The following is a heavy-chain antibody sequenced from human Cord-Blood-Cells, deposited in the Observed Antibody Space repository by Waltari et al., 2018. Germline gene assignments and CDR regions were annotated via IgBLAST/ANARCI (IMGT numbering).Heavy chain of an antibody. D-gene: IGHD3-10*01. CDR2: IVVGSGNT. Sequence: QMQLVQSGPEVKKPGTSVKVSCKASGFTFTSSAVQWVRQARGQRLEWIGWIVVGSGNTNYAQKFQERVTITRYMSTSTAYMELSSLRSEDTAVYYCAASITMVRDNDYLGQGTLVTVSS. CDR3: AASITMVRDNDY. J-gene: IGHJ4*02. CDR1: GFTFTSSA. V-gene: IGHV1-58*01.